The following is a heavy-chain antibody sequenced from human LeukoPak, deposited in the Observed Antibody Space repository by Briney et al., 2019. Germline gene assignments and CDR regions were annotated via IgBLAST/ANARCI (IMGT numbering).Heavy chain of an antibody. J-gene: IGHJ5*02. Sequence: ASVKVSCKASGYTFTRYYMHWVRQAPGQGLEWMGIINPSGGTTSYAQKLQGRVTMTTDTSTSPAYMELRSLRSDDTAVYYCARDGYCSGGSCYRDNWFDPWGQGTLVTVSS. CDR2: INPSGGTT. CDR3: ARDGYCSGGSCYRDNWFDP. D-gene: IGHD2-15*01. V-gene: IGHV1-46*01. CDR1: GYTFTRYY.